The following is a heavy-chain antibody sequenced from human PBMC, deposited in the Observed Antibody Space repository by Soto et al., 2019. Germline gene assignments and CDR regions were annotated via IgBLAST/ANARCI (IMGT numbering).Heavy chain of an antibody. CDR1: GFTFSSYG. D-gene: IGHD5-18*01. V-gene: IGHV3-30*18. CDR3: AKGYSYSVCDY. CDR2: ISYDGSNK. Sequence: QVQLVESGGGVVQPGRSLRLSCAASGFTFSSYGMHWVRQAPGKGLEWVAVISYDGSNKYYADSVKGRFTISRDNSKNTLGLQMNSLRAEDTAVYHCAKGYSYSVCDYWGQGTLVTVSS. J-gene: IGHJ4*02.